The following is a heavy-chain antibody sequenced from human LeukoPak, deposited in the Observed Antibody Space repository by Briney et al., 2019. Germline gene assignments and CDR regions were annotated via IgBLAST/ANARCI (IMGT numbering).Heavy chain of an antibody. CDR1: GFTFSSFA. CDR2: ISYDGSNK. V-gene: IGHV3-30*15. CDR3: AREGSGTYGLGGAFDI. J-gene: IGHJ3*02. D-gene: IGHD1-26*01. Sequence: PGRSLRLSCAASGFTFSSFAVHWVCQAPGKGLEWVAVISYDGSNKFYAGSVKGRFSVSRDNSKNTLYLQMSSLRVEDTAVYYCAREGSGTYGLGGAFDIWGQGTMVTVSS.